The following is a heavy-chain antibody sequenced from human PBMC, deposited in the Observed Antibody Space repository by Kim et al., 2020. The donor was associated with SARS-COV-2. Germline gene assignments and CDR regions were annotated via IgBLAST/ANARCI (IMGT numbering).Heavy chain of an antibody. Sequence: GGSLRLSCAASGFTFSSYSMNWVRQAPGKGLEWVSSISSSSSYIYYADSVKGRFTISRDNAKNSLYLQMNSLRAEDTAVYYCARVRGYCSGGSCYSAYYYYYGMDVWGQGTTVTVSS. J-gene: IGHJ6*02. D-gene: IGHD2-15*01. CDR1: GFTFSSYS. CDR2: ISSSSSYI. CDR3: ARVRGYCSGGSCYSAYYYYYGMDV. V-gene: IGHV3-21*01.